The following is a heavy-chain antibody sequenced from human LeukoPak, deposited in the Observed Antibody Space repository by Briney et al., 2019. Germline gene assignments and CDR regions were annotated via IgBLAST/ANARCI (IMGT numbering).Heavy chain of an antibody. Sequence: GASVTVSCKASGYTFTVYYMHWVRQAPGQGLEWMGWVNANSGGTNYAQKFQGRVTMTRDTSISTAYMELSRLRSDDTAVYYCARSSRYDIWTGYPYWGQGTLVTVSP. J-gene: IGHJ4*02. D-gene: IGHD3-9*01. CDR2: VNANSGGT. V-gene: IGHV1-2*02. CDR3: ARSSRYDIWTGYPY. CDR1: GYTFTVYY.